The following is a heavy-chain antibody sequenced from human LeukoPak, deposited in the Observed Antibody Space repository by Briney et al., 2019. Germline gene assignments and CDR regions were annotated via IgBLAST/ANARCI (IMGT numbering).Heavy chain of an antibody. CDR1: GYTFTTYA. CDR2: INTNTGNP. D-gene: IGHD1-1*01. Sequence: GASVKVSRKASGYTFTTYAMNWVRQAPGQGLEWMGWINTNTGNPTYAQDFRGRFVFSLDTSVSTAFLQINSLKTEDTAVYFCVRVGATSNTTLDYFDYWGQGTLVTVSS. CDR3: VRVGATSNTTLDYFDY. V-gene: IGHV7-4-1*02. J-gene: IGHJ4*02.